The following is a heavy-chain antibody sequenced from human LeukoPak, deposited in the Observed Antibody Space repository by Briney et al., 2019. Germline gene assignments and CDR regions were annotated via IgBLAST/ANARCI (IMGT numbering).Heavy chain of an antibody. J-gene: IGHJ1*01. CDR1: GVTFDDYA. D-gene: IGHD1-7*01. CDR2: ISWNSGSI. Sequence: GGSLRLSCAASGVTFDDYAMHWVRQAPGKGLEWVGGISWNSGSIDYADSVKGRFTLSRDNAKHSLYLQMNSLRAEDTAVYYCAKDLWNSVHWGQGTLVTVPS. CDR3: AKDLWNSVH. V-gene: IGHV3-9*01.